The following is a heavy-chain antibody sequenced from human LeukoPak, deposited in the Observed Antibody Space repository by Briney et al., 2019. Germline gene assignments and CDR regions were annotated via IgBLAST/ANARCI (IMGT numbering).Heavy chain of an antibody. CDR3: ARALKYEAGGYRFDY. D-gene: IGHD2-8*02. Sequence: ASVKVTFKASGYTFTNYYMQWVRQAPGQGLEWVGVIITNGGTTTYAQKFQGRVTMTRDTSTSTVYMELNSLRSEDTATYYCARALKYEAGGYRFDYWGQGTMITVSS. CDR1: GYTFTNYY. CDR2: IITNGGTT. J-gene: IGHJ4*02. V-gene: IGHV1-46*01.